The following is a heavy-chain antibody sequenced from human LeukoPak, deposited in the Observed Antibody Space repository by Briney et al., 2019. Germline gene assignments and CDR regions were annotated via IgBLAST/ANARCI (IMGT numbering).Heavy chain of an antibody. CDR2: INTDGSNI. V-gene: IGHV3-74*03. CDR1: GFTLRSHW. Sequence: QPGGSLRLSCAASGFTLRSHWMHWVRQAPGKGLVWVSRINTDGSNIKYVDSVKGRFTISRDNAKNTVYLQMSSLRAEDTAVYYCARVLTGSWDWFDPWGQGTLVTVSS. D-gene: IGHD2-8*02. J-gene: IGHJ5*02. CDR3: ARVLTGSWDWFDP.